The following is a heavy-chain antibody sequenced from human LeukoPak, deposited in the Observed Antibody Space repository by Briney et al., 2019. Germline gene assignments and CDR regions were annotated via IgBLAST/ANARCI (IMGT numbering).Heavy chain of an antibody. CDR1: GFSFSTYS. CDR3: AKSGGYCSGGSCYGTGPSFDY. CDR2: ISSGSSAI. D-gene: IGHD2-15*01. V-gene: IGHV3-48*01. Sequence: GGSLRLSCAASGFSFSTYSMNWVRQAPGKGLQWVSYISSGSSAIYYTDSVKGRFTITRDDAKNTLYLQMNSLRAEDTAVYYCAKSGGYCSGGSCYGTGPSFDYWGQGTLVTVSS. J-gene: IGHJ4*02.